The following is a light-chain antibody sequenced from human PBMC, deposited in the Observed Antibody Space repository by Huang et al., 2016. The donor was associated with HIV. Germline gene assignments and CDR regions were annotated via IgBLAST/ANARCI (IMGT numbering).Light chain of an antibody. CDR1: QRVSSN. V-gene: IGKV3-15*01. CDR2: GAS. Sequence: EIVMTQSPATLSASPGERATLSCRASQRVSSNLAWYQQKPGQAPRLLIYGASTRATGIPARFSGSGYGTDFTLTISSLQSEDFAVYYCQQNNNWPPLFTFGPGTKVDIK. CDR3: QQNNNWPPLFT. J-gene: IGKJ3*01.